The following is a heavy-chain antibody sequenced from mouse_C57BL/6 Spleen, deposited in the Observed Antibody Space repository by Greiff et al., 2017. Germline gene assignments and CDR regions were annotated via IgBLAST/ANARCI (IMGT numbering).Heavy chain of an antibody. CDR1: GYAFSSYW. CDR3: ARSGGLRREDYYYAMDY. CDR2: IYPGDGDT. D-gene: IGHD2-4*01. V-gene: IGHV1-80*01. J-gene: IGHJ4*01. Sequence: QVQLQQSGAELVKPGASVKISCKASGYAFSSYWMNWVKQRPGKGLEWIGQIYPGDGDTNYNGKFKGKATLTADKSSSTAYMQLSSLTSEDSAVYFCARSGGLRREDYYYAMDYWGQGTSVTVSS.